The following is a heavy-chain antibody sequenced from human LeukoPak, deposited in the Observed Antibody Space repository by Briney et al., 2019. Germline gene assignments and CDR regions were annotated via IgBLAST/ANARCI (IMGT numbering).Heavy chain of an antibody. Sequence: PSETLSLTCTVSGGSITNNACYWAWIRQPPGKGLEWIGSIYYSGSTHYNPSLKSRLTISVDTSKNQFSLKLSSVTAADTAVYYCARNETTGRQLISHYHSYVDVWGKGTTVTVSS. D-gene: IGHD4-11*01. CDR2: IYYSGST. CDR3: ARNETTGRQLISHYHSYVDV. V-gene: IGHV4-39*01. CDR1: GGSITNNACY. J-gene: IGHJ6*03.